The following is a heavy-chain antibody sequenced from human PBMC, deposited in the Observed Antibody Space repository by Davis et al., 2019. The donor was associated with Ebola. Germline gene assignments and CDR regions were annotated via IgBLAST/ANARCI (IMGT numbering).Heavy chain of an antibody. D-gene: IGHD4-23*01. Sequence: GGSLSPSCPAPGSTFSSYTMSWVRQPPGKGLEWVSAISGSGGSTYYADSVKGRFTISRDNSKNTLYLQMNSLRAEDTAVYYCANLDYGDNSGFDYWGQGTLVTVSS. V-gene: IGHV3-23*01. CDR2: ISGSGGST. CDR1: GSTFSSYT. J-gene: IGHJ4*02. CDR3: ANLDYGDNSGFDY.